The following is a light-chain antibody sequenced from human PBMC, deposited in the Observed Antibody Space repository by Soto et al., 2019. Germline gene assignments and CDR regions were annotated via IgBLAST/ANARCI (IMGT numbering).Light chain of an antibody. CDR1: QSIRSY. V-gene: IGKV1-39*01. CDR3: QHSHSTPRIT. Sequence: DIQMTQSPSSLSAVVGDRVTITCRTSQSIRSYLNWYQQKSGKAPKLLISAASNLQSGVPYRFSGSGSGTDFTLTISSLKPEDVATYYCQHSHSTPRITFGQETRLEIK. CDR2: AAS. J-gene: IGKJ5*01.